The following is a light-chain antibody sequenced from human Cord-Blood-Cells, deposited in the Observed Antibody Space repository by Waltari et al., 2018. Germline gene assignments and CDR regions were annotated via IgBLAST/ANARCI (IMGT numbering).Light chain of an antibody. V-gene: IGKV3-11*01. J-gene: IGKJ2*01. CDR3: QQRSNWYT. CDR1: QSVSSY. Sequence: EIVLTQSPATLSLSPGERATLSCRASQSVSSYLAWYQQKPGQAPRLLIYDASNRATGIPARFSGSESGTDFTLTISSLEPEDCAVYYCQQRSNWYTFGQGTKLESK. CDR2: DAS.